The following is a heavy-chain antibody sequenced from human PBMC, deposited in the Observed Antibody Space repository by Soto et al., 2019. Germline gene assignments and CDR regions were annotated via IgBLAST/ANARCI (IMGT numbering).Heavy chain of an antibody. D-gene: IGHD2-15*01. CDR3: ARTRCSGGSCYGYYFDY. CDR2: IKQDGSEK. J-gene: IGHJ4*02. CDR1: GFTFSSYW. Sequence: GGSLRLSCAASGFTFSSYWMSWVRQAPGKGLEWVANIKQDGSEKYYVDSVKGRLTISRDNAKNSLYLQMNSLRAEDTAVYYCARTRCSGGSCYGYYFDYWGQGTLVTVSS. V-gene: IGHV3-7*01.